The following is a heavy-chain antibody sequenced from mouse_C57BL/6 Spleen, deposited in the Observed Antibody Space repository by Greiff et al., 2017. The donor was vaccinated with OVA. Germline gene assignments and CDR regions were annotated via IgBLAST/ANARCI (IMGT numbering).Heavy chain of an antibody. Sequence: EVQLQQSGPELVKPGASVKISCKASGYTFTDYYMNWVKQSHGKSLEWIGDINPNNGGTSYNQKFKGKATLTVDKSSRTAYMELRSLTSEDSAVYYCARGGRGSGSAMDYWGQGTSVTVSS. CDR2: INPNNGGT. V-gene: IGHV1-26*01. J-gene: IGHJ4*01. CDR1: GYTFTDYY. D-gene: IGHD3-2*02. CDR3: ARGGRGSGSAMDY.